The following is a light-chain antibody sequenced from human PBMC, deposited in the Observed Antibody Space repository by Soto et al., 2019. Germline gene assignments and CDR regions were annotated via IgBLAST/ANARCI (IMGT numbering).Light chain of an antibody. Sequence: EIVLTQSPGTLSLSPGERATLSCRASQSIDSKYLGWYQQKPGQTPRLLIYGASSRATGIPDRFSGSGSGTDFTLTISRLEPEDFAVYYCQHYGTSPGTFGQGTRWIS. CDR2: GAS. J-gene: IGKJ1*01. V-gene: IGKV3-20*01. CDR3: QHYGTSPGT. CDR1: QSIDSKY.